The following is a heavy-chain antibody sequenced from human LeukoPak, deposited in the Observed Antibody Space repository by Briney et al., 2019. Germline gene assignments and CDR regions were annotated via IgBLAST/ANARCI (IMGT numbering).Heavy chain of an antibody. CDR3: ARDQLGGSCGSTRCYTSFNS. V-gene: IGHV3-53*01. CDR1: GFTVRSNY. Sequence: GGSLRLSCAASGFTVRSNYMSWVRQAPGKGLEWVSIIYSGGRTYYADSVKGRFTISRDNSKDTLYLQMNSLRAEDTAVYYCARDQLGGSCGSTRCYTSFNSRGQGTVVTVSS. D-gene: IGHD2-2*02. J-gene: IGHJ4*02. CDR2: IYSGGRT.